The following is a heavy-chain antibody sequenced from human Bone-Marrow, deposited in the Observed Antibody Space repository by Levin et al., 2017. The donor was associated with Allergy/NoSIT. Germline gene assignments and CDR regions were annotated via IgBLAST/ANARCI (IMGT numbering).Heavy chain of an antibody. Sequence: GGSLRLSCGASGFTFRDYGMHWVRQAPGKGLEWVAIISHDGSNKYYVESVKGRFTISRDNSKNTLYLQMNSLRAEDTGVYYCAKDRRVGYYYYYGMDVWGQGTTVTVSS. J-gene: IGHJ6*02. CDR1: GFTFRDYG. CDR2: ISHDGSNK. CDR3: AKDRRVGYYYYYGMDV. V-gene: IGHV3-30*18.